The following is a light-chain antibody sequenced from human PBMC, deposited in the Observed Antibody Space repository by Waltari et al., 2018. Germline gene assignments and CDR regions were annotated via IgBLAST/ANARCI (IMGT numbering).Light chain of an antibody. CDR1: KSIHSW. J-gene: IGKJ1*01. CDR2: KAS. CDR3: QQYNSYEWT. V-gene: IGKV1-5*03. Sequence: DIQMTQFPSTLSASVGDRPTITSRARKSIHSWLAWYQQKPGKAPKLLIYKASSLEGGVPSRFSGSGSATEFTLTISSLQPDDFATYYCQQYNSYEWTFGQGTKVAIK.